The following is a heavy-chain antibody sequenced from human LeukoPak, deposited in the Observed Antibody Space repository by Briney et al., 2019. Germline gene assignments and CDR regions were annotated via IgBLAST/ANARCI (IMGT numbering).Heavy chain of an antibody. J-gene: IGHJ4*02. D-gene: IGHD6-19*01. V-gene: IGHV3-48*02. CDR1: GFTFSSYN. CDR2: ISSSGSTI. Sequence: GGSLRLSCAASGFTFSSYNMNWVRQAPGKGLEWVSYISSSGSTIYYADSVKGRFTISRDNAKNSLYLQMNSLRDDDTAVYFCARYGSGWGFDYWGQGTPVTVSS. CDR3: ARYGSGWGFDY.